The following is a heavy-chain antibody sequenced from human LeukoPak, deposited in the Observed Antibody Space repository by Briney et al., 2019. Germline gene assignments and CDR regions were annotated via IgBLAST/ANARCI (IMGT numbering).Heavy chain of an antibody. CDR3: AGARRGYSYGHLDY. V-gene: IGHV3-33*01. J-gene: IGHJ4*02. D-gene: IGHD5-18*01. Sequence: GRSLRLSCAASGFTFSSYGRHWVRQAPGKGLEWVAVIWYDGSNKYYADSVKGRFTISRDNSKNTLYLQMNSLRAEDTAVYYCAGARRGYSYGHLDYWGQGTLVTVSS. CDR1: GFTFSSYG. CDR2: IWYDGSNK.